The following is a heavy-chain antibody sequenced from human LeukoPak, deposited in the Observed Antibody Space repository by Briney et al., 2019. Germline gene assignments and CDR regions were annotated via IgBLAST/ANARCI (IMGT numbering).Heavy chain of an antibody. CDR3: TRERYYGSGSYHYYGMDV. V-gene: IGHV3-49*04. CDR1: GFTFGDYA. D-gene: IGHD3-10*01. CDR2: IRSKAYGGTT. J-gene: IGHJ6*04. Sequence: GGSLRLSCTASGFTFGDYAMSWVRQAPGKGLEWVGFIRSKAYGGTTEYAASVKGRFTISRDDSKSIAYLQMNSLKTEDTAVYYCTRERYYGSGSYHYYGMDVWGKGTTVTVSS.